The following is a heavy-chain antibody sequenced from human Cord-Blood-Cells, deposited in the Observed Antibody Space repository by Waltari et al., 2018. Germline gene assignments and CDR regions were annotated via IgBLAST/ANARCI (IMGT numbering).Heavy chain of an antibody. CDR1: GYTLTELS. J-gene: IGHJ5*02. V-gene: IGHV1-24*01. CDR2: LDPEDGET. D-gene: IGHD4-17*01. CDR3: ATVDYGEYVARYSGFAP. Sequence: QVQLVQSGAEVKKPGASVTVSCKVSGYTLTELSMHWVRQAPGKGIEWMGGLDPEDGETLKAQEFQGRVTMTEDTSTDTAYMGLRSLGSEDTAVYYCATVDYGEYVARYSGFAPWGQGTLVSVSS.